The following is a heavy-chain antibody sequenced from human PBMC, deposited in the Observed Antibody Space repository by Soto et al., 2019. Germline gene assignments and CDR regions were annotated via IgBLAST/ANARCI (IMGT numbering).Heavy chain of an antibody. CDR1: GFPFSSYG. Sequence: PXASLRLSCEASGFPFSSYGIHGVRQAPGKGLEWLAIIWNDGSNEYYADSVEGRFTISRDNSKNTVYLQVSNLRAEDTAVYFCARDQTDSGGYSDSWGQGTLVTVSS. D-gene: IGHD3-22*01. CDR2: IWNDGSNE. CDR3: ARDQTDSGGYSDS. V-gene: IGHV3-33*01. J-gene: IGHJ4*02.